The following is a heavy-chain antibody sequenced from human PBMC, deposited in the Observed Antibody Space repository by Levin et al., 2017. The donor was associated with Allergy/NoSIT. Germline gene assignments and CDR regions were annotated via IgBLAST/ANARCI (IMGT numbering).Heavy chain of an antibody. CDR1: GGSISGGYS. J-gene: IGHJ3*02. V-gene: IGHV4-30-2*01. Sequence: SETLSLTCAVSGGSISGGYSWSWIRQPPGKGLEWIAYTYHSGTTYYNPSLKSRVTISVDRTKNQFSLMLSSVTAADTAVYYCARGYCIGGSCYSGAFDIWGQGTMVTVSS. D-gene: IGHD2-15*01. CDR2: TYHSGTT. CDR3: ARGYCIGGSCYSGAFDI.